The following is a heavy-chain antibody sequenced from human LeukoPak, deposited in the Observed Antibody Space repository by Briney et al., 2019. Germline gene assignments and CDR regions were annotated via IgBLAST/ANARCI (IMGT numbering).Heavy chain of an antibody. D-gene: IGHD3-22*01. Sequence: PGGSLRLSCAASGFTFSSYSMNWVRQAPGKGLEWVSVIYSGGSTYYADSVKGRFTISRDNSKNTLYLQMNSLRAEDTAVYYCARARYYYDSSGYPKLYFQHWGQGTLVTVSS. CDR1: GFTFSSYS. V-gene: IGHV3-66*01. J-gene: IGHJ1*01. CDR2: IYSGGST. CDR3: ARARYYYDSSGYPKLYFQH.